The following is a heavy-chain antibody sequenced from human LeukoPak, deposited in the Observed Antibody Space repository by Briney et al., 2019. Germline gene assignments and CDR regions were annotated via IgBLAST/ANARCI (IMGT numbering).Heavy chain of an antibody. Sequence: GGSLRLSCAASGFTFDDYGMSWVRQAPGKGLEWVSGINWNGGSTGYADSVKGRFTISRDNAKNSLYLQMNSLRAEDTALYYCARASWRGYYKGEIDYWGQGTLVTVSS. CDR3: ARASWRGYYKGEIDY. J-gene: IGHJ4*02. V-gene: IGHV3-20*04. D-gene: IGHD3-3*01. CDR1: GFTFDDYG. CDR2: INWNGGST.